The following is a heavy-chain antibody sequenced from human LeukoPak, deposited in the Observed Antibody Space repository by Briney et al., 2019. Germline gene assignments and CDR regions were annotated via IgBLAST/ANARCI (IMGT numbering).Heavy chain of an antibody. V-gene: IGHV3-48*03. Sequence: GGSLRLSCAASGFTFSSYEMNWVRQAPGKGLEWVSYVSSSGSTIYYADSVKGRFTISRDNSKNTLYLQMNSLRAKDTAVYYCARPYSSSWEYAFDIWGQGTMVTVSS. J-gene: IGHJ3*02. D-gene: IGHD6-13*01. CDR3: ARPYSSSWEYAFDI. CDR2: VSSSGSTI. CDR1: GFTFSSYE.